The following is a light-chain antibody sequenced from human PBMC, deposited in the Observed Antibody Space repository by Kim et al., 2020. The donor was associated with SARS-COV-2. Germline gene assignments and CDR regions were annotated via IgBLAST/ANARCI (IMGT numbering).Light chain of an antibody. J-gene: IGKJ4*01. V-gene: IGKV3-15*01. Sequence: EIVMTQSPATLSVSPGERATLSCRATQSLGTNLAWYQQKPGQAPRLLIYHASTRATGIPARFSGSGSGTEFTLTISSLQSEDFAVYYCQQYNDWPLTFGGGTKLEI. CDR3: QQYNDWPLT. CDR1: QSLGTN. CDR2: HAS.